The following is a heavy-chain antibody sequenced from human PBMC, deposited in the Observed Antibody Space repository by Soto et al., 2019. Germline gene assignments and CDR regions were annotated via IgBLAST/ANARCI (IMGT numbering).Heavy chain of an antibody. D-gene: IGHD3-22*01. J-gene: IGHJ4*01. CDR3: ATVDYYDNSGYSLYFDY. V-gene: IGHV1-69*13. CDR2: TIPLFDTA. CDR1: GSTFRSNA. Sequence: SVKVSCKASGSTFRSNAMSWVRQAPGQGPEWMGGTIPLFDTAIYARKFKGRVTFTADESTSTAYMELSSLRSEDTAVYYCATVDYYDNSGYSLYFDYW.